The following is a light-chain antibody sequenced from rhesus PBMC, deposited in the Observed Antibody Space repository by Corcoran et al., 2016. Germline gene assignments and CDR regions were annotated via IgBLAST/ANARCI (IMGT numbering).Light chain of an antibody. CDR1: KGINNY. CDR2: YAS. V-gene: IGKV1S14*01. CDR3: QQHNSYPRT. Sequence: DIQMNPSPSSLSASVGDTVTITCRASKGINNYLAWYPQKTGKAPKPLIYYASNLERWVPSRFSGRGSGTDFTLTISSLQPEDFAIYYCQQHNSYPRTFGQGTKVEIK. J-gene: IGKJ1*01.